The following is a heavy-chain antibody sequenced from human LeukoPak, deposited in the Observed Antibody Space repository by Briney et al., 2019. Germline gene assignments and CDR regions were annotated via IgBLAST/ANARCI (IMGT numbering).Heavy chain of an antibody. V-gene: IGHV4-4*02. CDR2: IYHSGST. D-gene: IGHD3-10*01. J-gene: IGHJ6*03. Sequence: SGTLSLTCAVSGGSISSSNWWSWVRQPPGKGLEWIGEIYHSGSTNYNPSLKSRVTISVDKSKNQFSLKLSSVTAADTAVYYCARARSSGSYYYYYYMDVWGKGTTVTISS. CDR3: ARARSSGSYYYYYYMDV. CDR1: GGSISSSNW.